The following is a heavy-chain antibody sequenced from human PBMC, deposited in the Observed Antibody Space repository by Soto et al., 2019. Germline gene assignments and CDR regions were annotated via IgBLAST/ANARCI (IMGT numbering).Heavy chain of an antibody. CDR2: ISSTRTI. J-gene: IGHJ4*02. CDR1: GFSFTGYA. CDR3: ARGRYNYALYYFDY. V-gene: IGHV3-48*02. Sequence: GGSLRLSCAASGFSFTGYAMNWVRQAPGKGLEWISYISSTRTIYYADSVKGRFTISRDNAKNSLYLQMNNLRDEDTAVYYCARGRYNYALYYFDYWGQGTLVTVYS. D-gene: IGHD3-16*01.